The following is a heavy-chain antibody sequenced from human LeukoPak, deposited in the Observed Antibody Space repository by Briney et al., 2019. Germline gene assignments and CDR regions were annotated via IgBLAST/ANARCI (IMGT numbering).Heavy chain of an antibody. Sequence: PGGSLRLSCAASGFTVSSNYMSWVRQAPGKGLEWVSVIYSGGSTYYADSVKGRFIISRDNSKNTLYLQMNSLRAEDTAVYYCGRENVIVYSSSRGWFDPWGKEPLVTVSS. V-gene: IGHV3-66*01. CDR1: GFTVSSNY. D-gene: IGHD6-13*01. J-gene: IGHJ5*02. CDR2: IYSGGST. CDR3: GRENVIVYSSSRGWFDP.